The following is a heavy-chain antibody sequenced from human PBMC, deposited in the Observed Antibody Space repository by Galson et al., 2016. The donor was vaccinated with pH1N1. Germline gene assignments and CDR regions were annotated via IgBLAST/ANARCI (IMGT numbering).Heavy chain of an antibody. CDR1: GFTFNTYA. CDR2: ISYDGNKK. Sequence: SLRLSCAASGFTFNTYAIHWVRQAPGKGLEWVAFISYDGNKKDFADSVKGRFTISRDNSMKTVFLQVNSLRAEDTAVYYCARPTAIFVVVVPFAQFDIWGQGIMVTASS. J-gene: IGHJ3*02. CDR3: ARPTAIFVVVVPFAQFDI. D-gene: IGHD3-3*01. V-gene: IGHV3-30-3*01.